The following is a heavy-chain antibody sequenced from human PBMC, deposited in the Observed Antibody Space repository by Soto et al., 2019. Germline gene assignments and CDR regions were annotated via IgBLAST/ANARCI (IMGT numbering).Heavy chain of an antibody. CDR3: AREGGPGKAAAGYYFDY. J-gene: IGHJ4*02. CDR1: GFIFSDYT. Sequence: EVQLLESGGDLAQPGGSLRLSCAASGFIFSDYTMSWVRQAPGKGLEWVSSISGSGARTYYADSVRGRFTISRDNSKNILFLKRNSLRGGDTAVFYCAREGGPGKAAAGYYFDYWGQGTLVTASS. CDR2: ISGSGART. V-gene: IGHV3-23*01. D-gene: IGHD6-13*01.